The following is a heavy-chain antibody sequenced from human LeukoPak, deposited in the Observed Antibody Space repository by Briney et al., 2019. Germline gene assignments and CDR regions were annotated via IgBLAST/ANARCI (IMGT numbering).Heavy chain of an antibody. Sequence: PGGSLRLSCAASGFTFSSYSMNWVRQAPGKGLEWVSYISSSSSTIYYADSVKGRFTISRDNAKNSLYLQMNSLRAEDTAVYYCARDSGYDYVWGSYRQGSFDIWGQGTMVTVSS. CDR2: ISSSSSTI. CDR3: ARDSGYDYVWGSYRQGSFDI. CDR1: GFTFSSYS. V-gene: IGHV3-48*01. J-gene: IGHJ3*02. D-gene: IGHD3-16*02.